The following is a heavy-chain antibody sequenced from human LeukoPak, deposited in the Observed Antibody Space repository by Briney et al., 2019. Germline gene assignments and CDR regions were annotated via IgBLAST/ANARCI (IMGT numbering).Heavy chain of an antibody. V-gene: IGHV4-34*01. Sequence: SETLSLTCAVYGGSFSGYYWSWIRQPPGKGLEWIGEINHSGSTNYNPSLKSRVTISVDTSKNQFSLKLGSVTAADTAVYYCARGGYYDLSSAFDIWGQGTMVTVSS. J-gene: IGHJ3*02. D-gene: IGHD3-22*01. CDR3: ARGGYYDLSSAFDI. CDR2: INHSGST. CDR1: GGSFSGYY.